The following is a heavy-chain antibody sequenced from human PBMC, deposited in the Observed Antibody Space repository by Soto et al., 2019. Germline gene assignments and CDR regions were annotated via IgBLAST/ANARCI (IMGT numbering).Heavy chain of an antibody. CDR2: INHSGST. J-gene: IGHJ4*02. D-gene: IGHD2-21*01. CDR1: GGSFSGYY. V-gene: IGHV4-34*01. Sequence: SETLSLTCAVYGGSFSGYYWSWIRQPPGKGLEWIVEINHSGSTNYNQSLKGRVTISVETSKKQFSLKLSSVTAADTAVYYCARGWVVSATNLDXWGQGTLVTVSX. CDR3: ARGWVVSATNLDX.